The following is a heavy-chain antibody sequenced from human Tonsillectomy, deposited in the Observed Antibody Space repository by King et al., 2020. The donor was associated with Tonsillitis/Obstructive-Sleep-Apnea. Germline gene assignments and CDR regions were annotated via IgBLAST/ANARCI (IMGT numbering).Heavy chain of an antibody. Sequence: VQLVESGSELKKPGASVKVSCKASGYTFTNCAINWVRQAPGQGLEWMGWINTGTENPTYAQGFTGRFVFSLYTSVSTAYLQISSLKAEDTAVYYCARDPADWGLNWYFDLWGRGTLVTVSS. D-gene: IGHD7-27*01. J-gene: IGHJ2*01. CDR3: ARDPADWGLNWYFDL. CDR1: GYTFTNCA. V-gene: IGHV7-4-1*02. CDR2: INTGTENP.